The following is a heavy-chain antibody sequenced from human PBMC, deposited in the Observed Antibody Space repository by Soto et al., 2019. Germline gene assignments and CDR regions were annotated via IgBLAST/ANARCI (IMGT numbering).Heavy chain of an antibody. CDR2: ISVNGGST. V-gene: IGHV3-23*01. Sequence: PGGSLRLSCAASGFTFSSCAMGWVRQAPGKGLEWVSSISVNGGSTYYADSVKGRFTISRDNSKNILYLHMISLRAEDTAVYYCAKERNSWYSSGSDYWGQGTMVT. CDR3: AKERNSWYSSGSDY. D-gene: IGHD2-15*01. J-gene: IGHJ4*02. CDR1: GFTFSSCA.